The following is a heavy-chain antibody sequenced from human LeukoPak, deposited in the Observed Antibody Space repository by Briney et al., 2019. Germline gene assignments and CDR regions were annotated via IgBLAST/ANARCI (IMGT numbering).Heavy chain of an antibody. J-gene: IGHJ3*02. CDR1: GFTFSTYA. CDR2: ISSTSNYT. V-gene: IGHV3-21*01. Sequence: PGGSLRLSCAASGFTFSTYAISWVRQAPGKGLEWVSCISSTSNYTFYADSVRGRFTISRDNAKNSLYLQMDSLRAEDTAVYYCARGGIITSYAFEIWGQGAMVTVSS. CDR3: ARGGIITSYAFEI. D-gene: IGHD1-26*01.